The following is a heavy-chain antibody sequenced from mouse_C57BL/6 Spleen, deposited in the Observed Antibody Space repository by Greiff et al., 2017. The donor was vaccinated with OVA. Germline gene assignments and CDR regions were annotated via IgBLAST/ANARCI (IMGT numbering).Heavy chain of an antibody. J-gene: IGHJ2*01. D-gene: IGHD1-1*01. V-gene: IGHV1-82*01. CDR2: IYPGDGDT. CDR1: GYAFSSSW. Sequence: QVQLQQSGHELVKPGASVKISCKASGYAFSSSWMNWVKQRPGKGLEWIGRIYPGDGDTNYNGKFKGKATLTADKSSSTAYMQLSSLTSEDSAVYFCAREDYGGSFDYWGQGTTLTVSS. CDR3: AREDYGGSFDY.